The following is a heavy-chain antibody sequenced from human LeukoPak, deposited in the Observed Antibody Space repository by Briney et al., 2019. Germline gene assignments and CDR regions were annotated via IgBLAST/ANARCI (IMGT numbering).Heavy chain of an antibody. CDR2: IIPIFGTA. D-gene: IGHD1-1*01. J-gene: IGHJ4*02. CDR1: GCTFTNYV. CDR3: ARGPTGTTSGCLDY. Sequence: SVKVSCKASGCTFTNYVISWLRQAPGQGLEWMGGIIPIFGTAKYAQKFHGRVTSTADESMSTDYMERSSLGSEDTAVCDCARGPTGTTSGCLDYWGQGTRVTVSS. V-gene: IGHV1-69*13.